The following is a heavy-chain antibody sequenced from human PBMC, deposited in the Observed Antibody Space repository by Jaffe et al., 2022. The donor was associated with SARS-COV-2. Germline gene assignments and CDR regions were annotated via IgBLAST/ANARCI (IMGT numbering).Heavy chain of an antibody. CDR3: ARHASGELDY. CDR2: IRQDGNDK. D-gene: IGHD1-26*01. J-gene: IGHJ4*02. V-gene: IGHV3-7*01. CDR1: GFTFSNNW. Sequence: EVQLVESGGGLVQPGGSLRLSCAASGFTFSNNWMSWVRQAPGKGLEWVANIRQDGNDKYYVDSVRGRFTISRDNAKSSLYLQMNSLRAEDTAVYYCARHASGELDYWGRGTLVTVSS.